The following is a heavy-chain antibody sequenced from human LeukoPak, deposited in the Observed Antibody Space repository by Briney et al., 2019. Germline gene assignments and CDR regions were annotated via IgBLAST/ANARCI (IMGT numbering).Heavy chain of an antibody. V-gene: IGHV3-15*01. Sequence: GGSLRLSCAASGFISSNAWLSWVRQAPGKGLEWVGRIKSKKFGETTDYAAPVKGRFTISRDDSKNTLYLQMNSLKTEDTAVFYCTASDTPGVDYWGQGTLLTVSS. J-gene: IGHJ4*02. CDR3: TASDTPGVDY. D-gene: IGHD5-18*01. CDR1: GFISSNAW. CDR2: IKSKKFGETT.